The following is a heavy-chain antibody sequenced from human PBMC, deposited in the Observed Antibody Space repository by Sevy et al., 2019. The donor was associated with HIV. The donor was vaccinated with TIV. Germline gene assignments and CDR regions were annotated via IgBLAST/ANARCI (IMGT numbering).Heavy chain of an antibody. CDR1: GFTFSSYG. CDR2: IRYDGSNK. CDR3: AKGPSPMITFGGVADY. Sequence: GGSLRLSCVASGFTFSSYGMHWVRQAPGKGLEWVAFIRYDGSNKYYADSVKGRFTISRDNSKNTLYLKMNSLRAEDTAVYYCAKGPSPMITFGGVADYWGQGTLVTVSS. D-gene: IGHD3-16*01. V-gene: IGHV3-30*02. J-gene: IGHJ4*02.